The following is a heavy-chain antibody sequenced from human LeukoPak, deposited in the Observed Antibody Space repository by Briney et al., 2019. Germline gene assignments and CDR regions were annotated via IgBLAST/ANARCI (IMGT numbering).Heavy chain of an antibody. J-gene: IGHJ4*02. CDR3: AKGSYSSSSGLFDY. D-gene: IGHD6-6*01. Sequence: GGSLRLSCAASGFTFSSYAMSWVRQAPGKGLEWVSAISGSGGSTYYADSVKGRFTISRDNSKNSLYLQMNSLRAEDTAVYCCAKGSYSSSSGLFDYWGQGTLVTVSS. CDR2: ISGSGGST. V-gene: IGHV3-23*01. CDR1: GFTFSSYA.